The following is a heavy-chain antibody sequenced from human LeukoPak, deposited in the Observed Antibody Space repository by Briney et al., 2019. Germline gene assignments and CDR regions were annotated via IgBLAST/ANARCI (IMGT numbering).Heavy chain of an antibody. J-gene: IGHJ4*02. V-gene: IGHV3-7*01. CDR3: ARVEYYDSSGYTY. CDR1: GFTFSSYW. Sequence: GGSLRLSCAASGFTFSSYWMSWVRQAPGKGLELVANIKQDGSEKYYVDSVKGRFTISRDNSKNSLYLQMNSLRAEDTAVCYCARVEYYDSSGYTYWGQGTLVTVSS. D-gene: IGHD3-22*01. CDR2: IKQDGSEK.